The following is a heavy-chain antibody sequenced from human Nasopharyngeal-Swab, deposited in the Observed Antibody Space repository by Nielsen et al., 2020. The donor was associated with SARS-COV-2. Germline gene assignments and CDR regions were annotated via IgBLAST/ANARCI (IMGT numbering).Heavy chain of an antibody. CDR3: AREVIPVADTDAFDI. D-gene: IGHD6-19*01. J-gene: IGHJ3*02. Sequence: SETLSLTCTVSGVSISSGDYYWSWIRQPPGKGLEWIGYIHYSGSTYYNPSLKSRVTISVDTSKNQFSLKLSSVTAADTAVYFCAREVIPVADTDAFDIWGQGTVVTVSS. V-gene: IGHV4-30-4*01. CDR1: GVSISSGDYY. CDR2: IHYSGST.